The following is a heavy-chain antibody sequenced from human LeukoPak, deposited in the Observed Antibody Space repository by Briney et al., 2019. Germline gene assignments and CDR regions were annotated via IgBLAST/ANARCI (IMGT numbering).Heavy chain of an antibody. Sequence: PGGSLRLSCAASGFTFSSYAMGWVRQDPGKGLEWVAAISTSGGSTYYPDSVKGRFTISRDNSKNTLYLQMNSLRAEDTAVYYCASRATRDYGGNPFDYWGQGTLVTVSS. V-gene: IGHV3-23*01. J-gene: IGHJ4*02. CDR1: GFTFSSYA. CDR2: ISTSGGST. D-gene: IGHD4-23*01. CDR3: ASRATRDYGGNPFDY.